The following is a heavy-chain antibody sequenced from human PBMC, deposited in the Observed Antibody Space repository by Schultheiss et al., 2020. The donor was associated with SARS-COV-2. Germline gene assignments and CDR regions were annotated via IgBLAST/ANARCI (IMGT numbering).Heavy chain of an antibody. CDR1: IFRFFAHE. CDR2: IWYDGSNK. CDR3: TTVSNRQQLVRYNWFDP. V-gene: IGHV3-33*08. Sequence: GGSLRLSCAASIFRFFAHEMVWVRQAPGKGLEWVAVIWYDGSNKYYADSVKGRFTISRDNSKNTLYLQMNSLRAEDTAVYYCTTVSNRQQLVRYNWFDPWGQGTLVTVSS. J-gene: IGHJ5*02. D-gene: IGHD6-13*01.